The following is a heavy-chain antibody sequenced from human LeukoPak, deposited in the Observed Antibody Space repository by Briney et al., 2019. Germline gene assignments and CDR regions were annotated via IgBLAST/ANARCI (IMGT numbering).Heavy chain of an antibody. CDR2: IGGRGGST. D-gene: IGHD6-13*01. V-gene: IGHV3-23*01. Sequence: GESLRLSCAASGFTFSGHAMNWVRQAPGKGLEWVSGIGGRGGSTHYADAVGGRFTISRDNSKNTLHLQIHSLRVEDTAIYYCARDGKLGTSWFLDHWGQGVLVTVSS. J-gene: IGHJ4*02. CDR3: ARDGKLGTSWFLDH. CDR1: GFTFSGHA.